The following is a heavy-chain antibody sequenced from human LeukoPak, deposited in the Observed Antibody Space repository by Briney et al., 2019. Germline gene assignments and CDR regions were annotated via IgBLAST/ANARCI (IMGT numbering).Heavy chain of an antibody. V-gene: IGHV3-9*01. D-gene: IGHD1-26*01. J-gene: IGHJ4*02. CDR2: ISWNSGSI. CDR3: AKDRSIGTYYTFDH. Sequence: GGSLRLSCAASGFTFDDYAMHWVRQAPGKGLEWVSGISWNSGSIGYADSVKGRFTVSRDNSKNSLYLQMNSLTAADTAVYYCAKDRSIGTYYTFDHWGQGTLVTVSS. CDR1: GFTFDDYA.